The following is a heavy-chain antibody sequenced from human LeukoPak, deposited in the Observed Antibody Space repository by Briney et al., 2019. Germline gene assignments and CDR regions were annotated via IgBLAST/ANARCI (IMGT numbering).Heavy chain of an antibody. CDR2: IYYSGST. J-gene: IGHJ3*02. CDR3: ARGDYGGSGKYAFDI. D-gene: IGHD4-23*01. CDR1: GGSISSYY. Sequence: SETLSLTCTVSGGSISSYYWSWIRQPPGKGLEWIGYIYYSGSTNYNPSLKSRVTISVDTSTNQFSLKLSSVTAADTAVYYCARGDYGGSGKYAFDIWGQGTMVTVSS. V-gene: IGHV4-59*01.